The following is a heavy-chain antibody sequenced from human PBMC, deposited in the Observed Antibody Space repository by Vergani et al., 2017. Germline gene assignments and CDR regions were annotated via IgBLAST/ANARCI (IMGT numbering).Heavy chain of an antibody. V-gene: IGHV1-69*01. CDR3: ARSQEHNSTTVVTPGTYWYFDL. Sequence: VQLVQSGAEVKKPGESLKISCKGSGYSFTSYWIGWVRQAPGQGLEWMGGIIPIFGTANYAQKFQGRVTITADESTSTAYMELSSLRSEDTAVYYCARSQEHNSTTVVTPGTYWYFDLWGRGTLVTVSS. D-gene: IGHD4-23*01. J-gene: IGHJ2*01. CDR2: IIPIFGTA. CDR1: GYSFTSYW.